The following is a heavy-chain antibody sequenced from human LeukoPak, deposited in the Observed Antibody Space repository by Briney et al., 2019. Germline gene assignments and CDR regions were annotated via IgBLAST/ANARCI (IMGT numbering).Heavy chain of an antibody. CDR3: ARALTTADFDY. J-gene: IGHJ4*02. V-gene: IGHV4-4*07. CDR2: VFATGST. D-gene: IGHD4-17*01. CDR1: GGSIGRYY. Sequence: SETLSLTCTVSGGSIGRYYWSWIRQPAGKGLEWIGRVFATGSTTCNPSLKSRVTMSVDTSKNQFSLKLNSMTAADTAVYYCARALTTADFDYWGQGILVTVSS.